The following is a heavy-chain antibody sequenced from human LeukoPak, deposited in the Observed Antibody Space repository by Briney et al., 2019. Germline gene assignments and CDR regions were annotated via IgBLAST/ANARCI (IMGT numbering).Heavy chain of an antibody. CDR2: INSKTDGGTT. Sequence: KLGGSLRLSCAASGFTFSNAWMSWVRQAPGKGLEWVGRINSKTDGGTTDYAAPVKGRFTISRDDSKNTLYLQMNSLKAEDTAVYYCTTNFTMIVVFIQEALDIWGQGTMVTVSS. D-gene: IGHD3-22*01. CDR3: TTNFTMIVVFIQEALDI. CDR1: GFTFSNAW. J-gene: IGHJ3*02. V-gene: IGHV3-15*01.